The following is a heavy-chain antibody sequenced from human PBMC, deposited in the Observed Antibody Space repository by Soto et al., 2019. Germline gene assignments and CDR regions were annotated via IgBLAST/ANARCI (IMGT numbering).Heavy chain of an antibody. V-gene: IGHV4-59*01. CDR3: ARDGYYYDSSGYQGVYYFDY. J-gene: IGHJ4*02. CDR2: IYYSGST. D-gene: IGHD3-22*01. Sequence: SETLSLTCTVSGGSISSFYWSWIRQPPGKGLEWIGYIYYSGSTNYNPSLKSRVTISVDTSKNQFSLKLSSVTAADTAVYYCARDGYYYDSSGYQGVYYFDYWGQGTLVTVSS. CDR1: GGSISSFY.